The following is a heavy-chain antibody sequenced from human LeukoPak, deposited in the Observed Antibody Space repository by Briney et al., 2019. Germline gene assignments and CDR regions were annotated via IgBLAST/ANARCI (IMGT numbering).Heavy chain of an antibody. D-gene: IGHD6-13*01. J-gene: IGHJ4*02. V-gene: IGHV1-18*01. CDR1: GYSFTSYG. CDR2: ISAYNGNT. CDR3: ARTAAAGGGHPNLDY. Sequence: GESLKISCKGSGYSFTSYGISWVRQAPGQGLEWMGWISAYNGNTNYAQKLQGRVTMTTDTSTSTAYMELRSLRSDDTAVYYCARTAAAGGGHPNLDYWGQGTLVTVSS.